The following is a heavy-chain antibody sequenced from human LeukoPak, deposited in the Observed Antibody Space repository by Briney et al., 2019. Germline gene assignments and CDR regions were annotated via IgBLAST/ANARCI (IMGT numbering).Heavy chain of an antibody. CDR2: ISAYNGNT. CDR3: ARASNGDYIFDY. Sequence: ASVKVSCKASGYTFTSYGISWVRQAPGQGLEWMGWISAYNGNTNYAQKLQCRVTMTTDTSTSTAYMELRSLRSDDTAVYYCARASNGDYIFDYWGQGTLVTVSS. J-gene: IGHJ4*02. CDR1: GYTFTSYG. D-gene: IGHD4-17*01. V-gene: IGHV1-18*01.